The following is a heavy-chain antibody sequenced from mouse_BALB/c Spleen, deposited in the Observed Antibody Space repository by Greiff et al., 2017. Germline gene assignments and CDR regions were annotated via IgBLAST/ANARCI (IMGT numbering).Heavy chain of an antibody. CDR3: AREIDSSGYGFAY. V-gene: IGHV3-2*02. D-gene: IGHD3-2*01. CDR1: GYSITSDYA. Sequence: EVQLQESGPGLVKPSQSLSLTCTVTGYSITSDYAWNWIRQFPGNKLEWMGYISYSGSTSYNPSLKSRISITRDTSKNQFFLQLNSVTTEDTATYYCAREIDSSGYGFAYWGQGTLVTVSA. CDR2: ISYSGST. J-gene: IGHJ3*01.